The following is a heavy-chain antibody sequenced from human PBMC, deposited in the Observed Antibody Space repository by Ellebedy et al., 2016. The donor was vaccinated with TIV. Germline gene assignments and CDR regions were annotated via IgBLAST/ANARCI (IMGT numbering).Heavy chain of an antibody. CDR2: ITSSSNTI. D-gene: IGHD6-6*01. CDR3: AEEGGSSRGVSGMDV. V-gene: IGHV3-48*01. J-gene: IGHJ6*02. Sequence: GESLKISCAASGFTFSSYSMNWVRQAPGKGLEWVSYITSSSNTIYYADSVKGRFTISRDKAKNSLYLQMNSLRVDDTAVYYCAEEGGSSRGVSGMDVWGQGTAVVVSS. CDR1: GFTFSSYS.